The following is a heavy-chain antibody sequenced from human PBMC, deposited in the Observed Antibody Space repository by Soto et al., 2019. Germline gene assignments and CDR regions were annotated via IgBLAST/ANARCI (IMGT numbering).Heavy chain of an antibody. V-gene: IGHV1-2*02. CDR2: SNPNSGGT. J-gene: IGHJ4*02. CDR1: GYTFTGYY. D-gene: IGHD6-6*01. Sequence: GASVKVSCKASGYTFTGYYMHWVRQAPGQGLEWRGWSNPNSGGTNYAQKFQGRVTMTRDTSISTAYMELSRLRSDDTAVYYCGRGEEYTPRRLDYWGQGTLVTVSS. CDR3: GRGEEYTPRRLDY.